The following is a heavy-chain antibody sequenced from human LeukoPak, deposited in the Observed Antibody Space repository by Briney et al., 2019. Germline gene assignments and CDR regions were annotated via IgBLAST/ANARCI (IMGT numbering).Heavy chain of an antibody. J-gene: IGHJ4*02. D-gene: IGHD2-8*02. CDR1: GFTLSRYA. V-gene: IGHV3-23*01. CDR2: ISGSGGTT. Sequence: GGSLRLSCAASGFTLSRYAMSWVRQAPGKGLEWVSLISGSGGTTNYADSVKGRFTISRDNSKNTLYLQMNSLGAEDTAVYYCAKDRVVYAPPDYWGQGTLVTVSS. CDR3: AKDRVVYAPPDY.